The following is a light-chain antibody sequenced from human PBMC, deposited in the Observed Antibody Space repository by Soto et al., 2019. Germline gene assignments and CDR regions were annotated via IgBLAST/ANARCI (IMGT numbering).Light chain of an antibody. CDR1: QSISSY. V-gene: IGKV1-39*01. CDR2: AAS. Sequence: IQMTQSPSSLCACVGDRVSITCRASQSISSYLNWYQQKPGKAPKLLIYAASSLQSGVPSRFSGSGSGTDFTLTISSLQPEDFATDYCQQSYSTPWTFGQGTKVDIK. CDR3: QQSYSTPWT. J-gene: IGKJ1*01.